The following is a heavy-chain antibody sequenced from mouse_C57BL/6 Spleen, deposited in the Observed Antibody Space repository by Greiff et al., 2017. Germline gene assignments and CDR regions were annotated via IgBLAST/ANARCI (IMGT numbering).Heavy chain of an antibody. CDR3: VRHEDYYGYYAMDY. D-gene: IGHD1-1*01. CDR2: IRSKSNNYAT. CDR1: GFSFNTYA. V-gene: IGHV10-1*01. Sequence: EVQLVESGGGLVQPKGSLKLSCAASGFSFNTYAMNWVRQAPGKGLEWVARIRSKSNNYATYYADSVKDRFTISRDDSESMLYLQMNNLKTEDTAMYYCVRHEDYYGYYAMDYWGQGTSVTVSS. J-gene: IGHJ4*01.